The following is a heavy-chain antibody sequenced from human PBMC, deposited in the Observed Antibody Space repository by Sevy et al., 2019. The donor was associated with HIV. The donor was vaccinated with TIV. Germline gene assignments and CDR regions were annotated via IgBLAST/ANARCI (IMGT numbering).Heavy chain of an antibody. V-gene: IGHV4-59*08. D-gene: IGHD1-26*01. CDR3: AGENAWGRGYS. CDR2: IYYNGHI. Sequence: SETLSLTCTVSGGSITSLYWNWIRQPPGKGLDWIANIYYNGHINYNPSLKSRVTLSLDTSKNQFSLRLSSVTAADTAMYYCAGENAWGRGYSWGQGTLVTFSS. CDR1: GGSITSLY. J-gene: IGHJ4*02.